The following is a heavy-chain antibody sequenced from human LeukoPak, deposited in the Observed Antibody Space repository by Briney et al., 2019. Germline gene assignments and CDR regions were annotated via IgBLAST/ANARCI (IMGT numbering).Heavy chain of an antibody. CDR2: ISGTGTGT. CDR1: GFTFSSYA. CDR3: AKVSDGRGVTS. J-gene: IGHJ4*02. D-gene: IGHD2-8*01. Sequence: PGGSLRLSCAASGFTFSSYAMTWVRQAPGRGLEWVSSISGTGTGTYYADSVKGRFTMSRDNSKNTLYLQMHSLRAEDTAVYYCAKVSDGRGVTSGGQGTLVTVSS. V-gene: IGHV3-23*01.